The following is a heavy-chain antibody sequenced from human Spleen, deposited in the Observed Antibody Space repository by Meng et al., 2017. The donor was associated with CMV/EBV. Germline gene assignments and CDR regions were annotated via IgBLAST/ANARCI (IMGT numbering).Heavy chain of an antibody. D-gene: IGHD3-3*01. Sequence: SISSSNGWSWVRQPPGKGLEWIGEIYHSGSTNYNPSLKSRVTISVDKSKNQFSLKLSSVTAADTAAYYCARVSSDFWSGYFMRYFDYWGQGILVTVSS. V-gene: IGHV4-4*02. CDR1: SISSSNG. J-gene: IGHJ4*02. CDR2: IYHSGST. CDR3: ARVSSDFWSGYFMRYFDY.